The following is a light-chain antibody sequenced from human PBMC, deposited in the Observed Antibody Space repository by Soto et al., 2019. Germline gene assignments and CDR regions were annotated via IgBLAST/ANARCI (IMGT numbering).Light chain of an antibody. CDR1: QTVTSNY. Sequence: EIVLTQSPGTLSSSPGGRATLSCRASQTVTSNYLAWYQQKPGQAPRLLFFGASIRATGLPDRFSGGGSGTDFTLTISRLEPEDFAVYYCQQYGSSPGTFGQGTKV. J-gene: IGKJ1*01. V-gene: IGKV3-20*01. CDR2: GAS. CDR3: QQYGSSPGT.